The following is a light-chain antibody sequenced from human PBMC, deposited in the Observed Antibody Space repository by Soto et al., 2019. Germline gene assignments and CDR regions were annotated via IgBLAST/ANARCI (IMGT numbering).Light chain of an antibody. Sequence: EIVLTQSPGTLSLSPGERATLSCRAIQSVSSNYLAWYQQKPGQAPRPLIYGASSRATGIPDRFSGSGAGTDFTLTISRLESEDFAVYYCQQDGSSPWTFGKGTKV. V-gene: IGKV3-20*01. CDR1: QSVSSNY. CDR2: GAS. J-gene: IGKJ1*01. CDR3: QQDGSSPWT.